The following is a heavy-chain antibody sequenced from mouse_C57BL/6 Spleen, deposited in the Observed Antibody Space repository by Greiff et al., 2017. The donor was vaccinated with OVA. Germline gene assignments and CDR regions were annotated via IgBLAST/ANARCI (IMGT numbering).Heavy chain of an antibody. D-gene: IGHD2-4*01. CDR2: IYPGSGST. Sequence: QVQLQQPGAELVKPGASVKMSCKASGYTFTSYRITWVKQRPGQGLEWIGDIYPGSGSTNYNEKFKSKATLTVDTSSSTAYMQLSSLTSEDSAVYYCARGNYDYDGAWFAYWGQGTLVTVSA. CDR3: ARGNYDYDGAWFAY. J-gene: IGHJ3*01. CDR1: GYTFTSYR. V-gene: IGHV1-55*01.